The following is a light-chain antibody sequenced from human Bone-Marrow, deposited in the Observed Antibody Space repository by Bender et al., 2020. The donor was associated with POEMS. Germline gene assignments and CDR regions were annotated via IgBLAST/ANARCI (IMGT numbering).Light chain of an antibody. J-gene: IGLJ1*01. CDR2: DST. CDR3: QSYDSSLSVYV. V-gene: IGLV1-40*01. Sequence: QSVLTQPPSVSGAPGQRVTISCTGSSSNIGAGYDVHWYQQVPGTAPKVVIYDSTSRPSGVPDRFSGSKSGTSASLAITGLPAEDEADFYCQSYDSSLSVYVFGAGTKVTVL. CDR1: SSNIGAGYD.